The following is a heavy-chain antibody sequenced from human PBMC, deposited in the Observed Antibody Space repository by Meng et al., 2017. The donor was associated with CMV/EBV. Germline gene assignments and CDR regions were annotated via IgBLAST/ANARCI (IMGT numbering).Heavy chain of an antibody. Sequence: GESLKISCAASGFTFSSHSMNWVRQAPGKGLEWVSSISSSSSYIYYADSVKGRFTISRDNAKNSLYLQMNSLRAEDTAVYYCARVGLVPAAKDAFDIWGQGTMVTVSS. CDR2: ISSSSSYI. CDR1: GFTFSSHS. V-gene: IGHV3-21*01. D-gene: IGHD2-2*01. CDR3: ARVGLVPAAKDAFDI. J-gene: IGHJ3*02.